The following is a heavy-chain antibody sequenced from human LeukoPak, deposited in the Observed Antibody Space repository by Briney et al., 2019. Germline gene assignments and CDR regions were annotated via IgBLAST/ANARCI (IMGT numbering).Heavy chain of an antibody. CDR2: IIPIFGTA. Sequence: RPGESLKISCKAAGYIFASYWIGWVRQAPGQGLEWMGGIIPIFGTANYAQKFQGRVTITADESTSTAYMELSSLRSEDTAVYYCARGAGSGATMDVWGKGTTVTVSS. V-gene: IGHV1-69*01. J-gene: IGHJ6*03. D-gene: IGHD6-19*01. CDR3: ARGAGSGATMDV. CDR1: GYIFASYW.